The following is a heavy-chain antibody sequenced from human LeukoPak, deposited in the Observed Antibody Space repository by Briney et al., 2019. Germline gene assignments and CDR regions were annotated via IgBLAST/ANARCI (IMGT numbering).Heavy chain of an antibody. Sequence: SETLSLTCAVSGGSISSSNWWSWVRQPPGKGLEWIGEIYHSGSTNYNPSLKSRVTISVDKSKNQFSLKLSSVTAADTAVYYCARDHKPKYCSSTSCYGMDVWGQGTTVTVSS. CDR3: ARDHKPKYCSSTSCYGMDV. CDR2: IYHSGST. CDR1: GGSISSSNW. J-gene: IGHJ6*02. V-gene: IGHV4-4*02. D-gene: IGHD2-2*01.